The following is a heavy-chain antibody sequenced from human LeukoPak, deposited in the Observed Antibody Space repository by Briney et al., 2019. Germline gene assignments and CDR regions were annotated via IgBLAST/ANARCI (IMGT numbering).Heavy chain of an antibody. Sequence: SETLSLTCTVSGGSISSYYWSWIRQPAGKGLEWIGRIYTSGSTNYNPSLKSRVTMSVDTSKNQFSLKLSSVTAADTAVYYCARDFSTIFGVVKPPYDAFGIWGQGTMVTVSS. CDR3: ARDFSTIFGVVKPPYDAFGI. D-gene: IGHD3-3*01. CDR1: GGSISSYY. V-gene: IGHV4-4*07. J-gene: IGHJ3*02. CDR2: IYTSGST.